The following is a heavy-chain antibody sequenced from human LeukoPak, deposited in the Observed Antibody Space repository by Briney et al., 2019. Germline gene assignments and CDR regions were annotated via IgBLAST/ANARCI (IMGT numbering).Heavy chain of an antibody. CDR2: INPNSGGT. J-gene: IGHJ4*02. CDR3: ASASDDSSGYYEVGY. V-gene: IGHV1-2*02. D-gene: IGHD3-22*01. Sequence: ASVKVSCKASGYTFTGYYMHWVRQAPGQGLEWMGWINPNSGGTNYAQKFQGRVTMTRDTSINTAYMELSRLRFDDTAVYYCASASDDSSGYYEVGYWGQGTLVTVSS. CDR1: GYTFTGYY.